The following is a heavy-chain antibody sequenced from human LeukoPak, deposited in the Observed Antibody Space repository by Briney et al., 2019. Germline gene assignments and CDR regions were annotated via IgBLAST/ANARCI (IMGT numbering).Heavy chain of an antibody. J-gene: IGHJ4*02. Sequence: PSETLSLTCAVYGGSFSAYYWNWIRQPPGKGPEWIGEINHSGSTNYNPSLKSRVIISVDTSKNQFSLKLSSVTAADTAVYYCARTVITMSDEVVSREDYWGQGTLVTVSS. D-gene: IGHD3-22*01. CDR1: GGSFSAYY. CDR3: ARTVITMSDEVVSREDY. CDR2: INHSGST. V-gene: IGHV4-34*01.